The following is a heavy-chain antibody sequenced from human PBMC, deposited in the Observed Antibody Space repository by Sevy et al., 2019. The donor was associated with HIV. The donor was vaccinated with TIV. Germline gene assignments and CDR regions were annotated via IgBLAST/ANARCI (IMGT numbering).Heavy chain of an antibody. J-gene: IGHJ4*02. CDR3: VRGHDYVWGSYRASFDY. CDR1: GYTFTSYG. D-gene: IGHD3-16*02. Sequence: GPVKVSCKASGYTFTSYGISWVRQAPGQGLEWMGWISAYNGNTNYAQKLQGRVTMTTDTSTSTAYMELRSLRSDDTAVYYCVRGHDYVWGSYRASFDYWGQGTLVTVSS. CDR2: ISAYNGNT. V-gene: IGHV1-18*01.